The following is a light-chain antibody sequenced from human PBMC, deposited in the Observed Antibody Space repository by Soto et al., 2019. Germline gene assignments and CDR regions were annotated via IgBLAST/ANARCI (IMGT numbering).Light chain of an antibody. CDR1: QGVSSS. V-gene: IGKV1D-13*01. Sequence: AIQLTQSPSSLSASVGDRVTITCRASQGVSSSLAWYQQKPGTAPKLLIYDASDLETGVPSRFRGSGSGTDFTLPSSSLHPEDFATYFCQQFNNYPLTFDEVTRLEIK. CDR3: QQFNNYPLT. J-gene: IGKJ5*01. CDR2: DAS.